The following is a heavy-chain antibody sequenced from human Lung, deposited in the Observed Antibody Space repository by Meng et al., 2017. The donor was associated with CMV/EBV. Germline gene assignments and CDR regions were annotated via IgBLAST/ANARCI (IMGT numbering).Heavy chain of an antibody. CDR3: GTLKYTSGFYGPAY. CDR2: ISTNTGNP. V-gene: IGHV7-4-1*02. Sequence: QLQLVQSAYELKKPGASVKVSCKASGDTFTRYTMNWVRQAPGQGLEWMGWISTNTGNPTYAQGFTGRFVFSVDTSVSTAYLQISSLKAEDTAVYYCGTLKYTSGFYGPAYWGQGALVTVSS. CDR1: GDTFTRYT. D-gene: IGHD6-19*01. J-gene: IGHJ4*02.